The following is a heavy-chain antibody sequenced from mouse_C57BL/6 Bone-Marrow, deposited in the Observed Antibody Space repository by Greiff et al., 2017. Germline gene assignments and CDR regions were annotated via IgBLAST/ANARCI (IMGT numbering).Heavy chain of an antibody. CDR1: GYTFTSYW. J-gene: IGHJ4*01. Sequence: VQLQQSGTVLARPGASVKMSCKTSGYTFTSYWMHWVKQRPGQGLEWIGAIYPGNSDTSYNQKFKGKAKLTAVTSARTAYMELSSLTNEDSAVYYCMGYYAMDYWGQGTSVTVSS. CDR3: MGYYAMDY. CDR2: IYPGNSDT. V-gene: IGHV1-5*01.